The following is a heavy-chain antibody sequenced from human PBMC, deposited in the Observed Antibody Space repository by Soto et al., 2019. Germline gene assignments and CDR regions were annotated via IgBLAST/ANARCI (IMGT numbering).Heavy chain of an antibody. CDR2: IPPGDTST. V-gene: IGHV3-48*02. Sequence: EVRLLESGGGFVQPGGSLRLSCVASGFTCSLYTMMWVRQAPGKGPEWLSYIPPGDTSTHFSDSVQGRFTVSIDNAKNSLFLQTNSLTDEDTCVYYCARDENSAFEYWGQGVLVTVSS. CDR1: GFTCSLYT. D-gene: IGHD1-7*01. J-gene: IGHJ4*02. CDR3: ARDENSAFEY.